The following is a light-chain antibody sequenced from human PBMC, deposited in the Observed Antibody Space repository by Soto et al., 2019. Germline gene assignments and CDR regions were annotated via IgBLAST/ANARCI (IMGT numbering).Light chain of an antibody. CDR1: QSVSSSY. Sequence: EIVLTQSPGTLSLSPGERATLSCTASQSVSSSYLAGYQQKPGQAPRLLLYGASSRATGIPDRFSGSGSGPDFTLIISRLEPEDFAVYYCQQYGSSPSTFGQGTKVEIK. J-gene: IGKJ1*01. CDR3: QQYGSSPST. V-gene: IGKV3-20*01. CDR2: GAS.